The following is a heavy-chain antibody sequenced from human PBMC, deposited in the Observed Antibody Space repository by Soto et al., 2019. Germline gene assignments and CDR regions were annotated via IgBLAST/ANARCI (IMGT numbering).Heavy chain of an antibody. CDR2: IHYSGNT. J-gene: IGHJ6*02. CDR1: GGSISGYY. V-gene: IGHV4-59*01. D-gene: IGHD1-26*01. CDR3: ARTTQGGNMDV. Sequence: QVHLQESGPGLVKPSETLSLTCTVSGGSISGYYWSWFRQPPGKGLEWIAYIHYSGNTKYNPSLKSRVSMSKDTSKNQFSLKFSSVTAADTAVYYCARTTQGGNMDVWGQGATVTVSS.